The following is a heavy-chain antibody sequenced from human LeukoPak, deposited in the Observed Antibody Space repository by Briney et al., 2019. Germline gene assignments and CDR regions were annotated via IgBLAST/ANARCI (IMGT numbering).Heavy chain of an antibody. CDR2: ISSSSSYI. D-gene: IGHD6-13*01. Sequence: GGSLRLSCAASGFTFSSYSMYWVRQAPGKGLEWVSSISSSSSYIYYADSAKGRFTISRDNAKNSLYLQMNSLRAEDTAVYYCARDNGYSTTFDYWGQGTLVTVSS. CDR3: ARDNGYSTTFDY. J-gene: IGHJ4*02. V-gene: IGHV3-21*01. CDR1: GFTFSSYS.